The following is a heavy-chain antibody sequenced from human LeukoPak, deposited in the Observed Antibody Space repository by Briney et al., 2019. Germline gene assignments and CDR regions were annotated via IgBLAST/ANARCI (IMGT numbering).Heavy chain of an antibody. Sequence: GGSLRLSCATSGFTFTSYWMHWVRQAPGKGLVWVSRINPDGSGPIYADSVKGRFTISRDNAKNTLYLQMNSLRAEDTAVYYCATIPRGYDFWSGYWDYYYYMDVWGKGTTVTVSS. CDR3: ATIPRGYDFWSGYWDYYYYMDV. D-gene: IGHD3-3*01. V-gene: IGHV3-74*01. CDR1: GFTFTSYW. J-gene: IGHJ6*03. CDR2: INPDGSGP.